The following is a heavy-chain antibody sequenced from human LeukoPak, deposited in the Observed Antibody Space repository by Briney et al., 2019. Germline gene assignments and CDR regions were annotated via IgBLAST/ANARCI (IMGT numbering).Heavy chain of an antibody. J-gene: IGHJ6*02. Sequence: ASVKVSYKASGYTFTSYDINWVRQATGQGLEWMGWMNPNSGNTGYAQKFQGRVTMTRNTSISTAYMELSSLRSEDTAVYYCARGPSYYDFWSGYYGLDVWGQGTTVTVSS. V-gene: IGHV1-8*01. CDR2: MNPNSGNT. CDR1: GYTFTSYD. CDR3: ARGPSYYDFWSGYYGLDV. D-gene: IGHD3-3*01.